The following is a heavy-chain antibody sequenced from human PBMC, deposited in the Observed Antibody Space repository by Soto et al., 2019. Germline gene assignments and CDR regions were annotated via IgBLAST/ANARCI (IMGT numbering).Heavy chain of an antibody. J-gene: IGHJ4*02. CDR1: GYTFTSYG. D-gene: IGHD1-26*01. V-gene: IGHV1-18*01. CDR3: ARYPEKDSIQGSEGDY. CDR2: ISAYNGNT. Sequence: QVQLVQSGAEVKKPGASVKVSCKASGYTFTSYGISWVRQAPAQGLEWMGWISAYNGNTNYALKLQGRGTRTTDTSTSTAYMELRSLRSDDTAVYYCARYPEKDSIQGSEGDYWCQETLVTVSS.